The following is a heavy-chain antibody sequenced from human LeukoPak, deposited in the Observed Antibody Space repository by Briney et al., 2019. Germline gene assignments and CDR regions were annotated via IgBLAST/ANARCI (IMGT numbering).Heavy chain of an antibody. Sequence: ASVKVSCKASGYTFTGYYMHWVRQAPGQGLEWMGWINPNSGGTNYAQKFQGRVTMTRDTSISTAYMELSRLRSDDTAVYYCARDLIAGIGQGVLDYWGXXTLVTVSS. D-gene: IGHD6-13*01. CDR1: GYTFTGYY. CDR2: INPNSGGT. CDR3: ARDLIAGIGQGVLDY. J-gene: IGHJ4*01. V-gene: IGHV1-2*02.